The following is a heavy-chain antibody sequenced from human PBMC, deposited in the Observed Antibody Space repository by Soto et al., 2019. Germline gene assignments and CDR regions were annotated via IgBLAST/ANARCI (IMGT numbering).Heavy chain of an antibody. J-gene: IGHJ6*02. V-gene: IGHV4-4*02. Sequence: KASETLSLTCVVSGGSIRSTNWWAWVRQTPGKGLEWIGEVYHNGTSNYNPSLKGRATISVDRSKDQVSLRLNSVIDADTAVYYCARDLDRYCSVTSCYAMDVWGQGTPVTVSS. CDR1: GGSIRSTNW. D-gene: IGHD2-15*01. CDR3: ARDLDRYCSVTSCYAMDV. CDR2: VYHNGTS.